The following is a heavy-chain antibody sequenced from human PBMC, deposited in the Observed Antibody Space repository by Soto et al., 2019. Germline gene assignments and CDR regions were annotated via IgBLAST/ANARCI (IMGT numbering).Heavy chain of an antibody. CDR3: ARDCGRRYSGFDS. Sequence: GSLRLSCAASGFTFSDYFMTWIRQAPGKGLEWVSYISSSGTTIFYADSVQGRFTISRDNAKKSLYLEINSLRAEDTAVYYCARDCGRRYSGFDSWGQGTLVTVSS. D-gene: IGHD2-15*01. CDR2: ISSSGTTI. J-gene: IGHJ4*02. CDR1: GFTFSDYF. V-gene: IGHV3-11*01.